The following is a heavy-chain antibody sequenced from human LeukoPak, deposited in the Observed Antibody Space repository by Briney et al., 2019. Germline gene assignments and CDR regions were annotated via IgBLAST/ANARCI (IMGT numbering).Heavy chain of an antibody. CDR1: GVSISSYY. V-gene: IGHV4-59*01. D-gene: IGHD1-14*01. J-gene: IGHJ6*03. Sequence: PSETLSLTCTVSGVSISSYYWSWIRQPPGKGLEWIGYIYYSENTNCNSSLKSRVTISEDTSKNQFSLNLTSVTAADTAVYYCARTLTDYYYYYMDVWGKGTTVTVSS. CDR3: ARTLTDYYYYYMDV. CDR2: IYYSENT.